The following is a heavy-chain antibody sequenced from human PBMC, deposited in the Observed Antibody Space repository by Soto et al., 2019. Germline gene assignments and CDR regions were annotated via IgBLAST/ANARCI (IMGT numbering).Heavy chain of an antibody. D-gene: IGHD1-7*01. J-gene: IGHJ4*02. CDR3: FARNSQTQGVDY. CDR1: GFPFSGFN. V-gene: IGHV3-73*01. CDR2: IKSKTNNYAT. Sequence: EVPLVESGGGLVQPGGSLKLYGAASGFPFSGFNMHWVRQASGKGLEWIGRIKSKTNNYATEYAASVEGRFTISRDDSKNKAYRQMNSLKTEDTAVYYCFARNSQTQGVDYWGQGTLVIVSS.